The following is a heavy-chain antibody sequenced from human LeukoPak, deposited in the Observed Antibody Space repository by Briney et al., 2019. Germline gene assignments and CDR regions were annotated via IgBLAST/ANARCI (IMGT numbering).Heavy chain of an antibody. J-gene: IGHJ6*02. Sequence: SETLSLTCTVSGASVSSFYWNCIRQPPGKGREWIGSMYYSGTTNYDPSFKSRVTISLDTSKNKFSLRLKSLTAADTAVYYCAGQVGARIRYYYTSGLDVWGQGTTVAVSS. CDR1: GASVSSFY. D-gene: IGHD1-26*01. V-gene: IGHV4-59*02. CDR2: MYYSGTT. CDR3: AGQVGARIRYYYTSGLDV.